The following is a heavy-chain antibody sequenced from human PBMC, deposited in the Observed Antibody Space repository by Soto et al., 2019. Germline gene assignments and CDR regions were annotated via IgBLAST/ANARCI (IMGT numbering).Heavy chain of an antibody. V-gene: IGHV1-18*01. Sequence: ASVKVSCKASGYSFYNYDITWVRQARGQGLEWMGTISAYIEYTNIAQNLQGRISLTTDKSTATAYMELKNPTSDDTAVYYCARARATVTTERALGYWGQGTLVTVSS. D-gene: IGHD4-17*01. CDR3: ARARATVTTERALGY. J-gene: IGHJ4*02. CDR2: ISAYIEYT. CDR1: GYSFYNYD.